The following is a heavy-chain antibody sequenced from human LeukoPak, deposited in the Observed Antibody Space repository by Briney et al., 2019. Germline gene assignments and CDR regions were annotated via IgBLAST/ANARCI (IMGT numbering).Heavy chain of an antibody. CDR2: INSIGTST. D-gene: IGHD3-22*01. CDR3: AREVSSGNSPLDY. Sequence: GGSLRLSCSASGFTFTTYWMYWVRLAPGKGLVWVSRINSIGTSTSYADSVQGRFTVSRDNAKSTLYLQITSLRTEDTAVYFCAREVSSGNSPLDYWGRGTLVTVS. CDR1: GFTFTTYW. V-gene: IGHV3-74*01. J-gene: IGHJ4*02.